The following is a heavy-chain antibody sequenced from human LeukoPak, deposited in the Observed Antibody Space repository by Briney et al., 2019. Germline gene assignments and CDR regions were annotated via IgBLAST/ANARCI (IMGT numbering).Heavy chain of an antibody. CDR2: ISDNEGST. CDR3: VRHDSFIPY. Sequence: GGSLRLSCAASGFTFNYYAMTWVRQAPGKGPAWVSAISDNEGSTYYTDSVKGRFTISRDNTKNTVYLQMNNLRADDTAVYFCVRHDSFIPYWGQGTLVTVSS. V-gene: IGHV3-23*01. J-gene: IGHJ4*02. CDR1: GFTFNYYA. D-gene: IGHD5-18*01.